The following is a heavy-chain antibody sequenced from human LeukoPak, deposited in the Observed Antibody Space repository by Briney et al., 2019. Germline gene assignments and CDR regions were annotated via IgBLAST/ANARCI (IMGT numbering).Heavy chain of an antibody. Sequence: ASVKVSCKASGYTFTSYPISWVRQAPGQGLEWMGWITTYNGNTHYAQKLQGRVTMTTETTTRTAYMDLRGLRSDDTAVYYCARGYDYGDYVGDFDYWGQGTLVTVSS. CDR2: ITTYNGNT. V-gene: IGHV1-18*01. CDR3: ARGYDYGDYVGDFDY. CDR1: GYTFTSYP. D-gene: IGHD4-17*01. J-gene: IGHJ4*02.